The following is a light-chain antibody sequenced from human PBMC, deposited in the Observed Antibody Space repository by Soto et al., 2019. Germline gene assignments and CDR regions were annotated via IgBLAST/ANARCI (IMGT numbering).Light chain of an antibody. CDR2: TAT. CDR1: QAISTH. J-gene: IGKJ1*01. V-gene: IGKV1-39*01. CDR3: EQSYVVPRT. Sequence: DIQMTQSPSSLSASVGDRVTINCRASQAISTHLNWYQQKPGRAPQVLIYTATTVQSGVPSRFSGSGSGTDFTLTISNLQPEDFATYYCEQSYVVPRTCGQGTKV.